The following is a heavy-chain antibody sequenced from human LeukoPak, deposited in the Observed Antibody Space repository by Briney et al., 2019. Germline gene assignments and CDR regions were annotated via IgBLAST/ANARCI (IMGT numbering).Heavy chain of an antibody. V-gene: IGHV1-69*13. CDR2: IIPIFGTA. Sequence: ASVKVSCKASGGTFSSYAISWVRQAPGQGLEWMGGIIPIFGTANYAQKFQGRVTITADESTSTAYMELSSLRSEDTAVYYCARDRGGSGSPYYYYYMDVWGKGTTVTVSS. CDR3: ARDRGGSGSPYYYYYMDV. J-gene: IGHJ6*03. D-gene: IGHD3-10*01. CDR1: GGTFSSYA.